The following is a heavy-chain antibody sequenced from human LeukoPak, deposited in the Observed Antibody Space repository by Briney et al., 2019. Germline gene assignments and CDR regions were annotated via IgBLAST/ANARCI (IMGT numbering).Heavy chain of an antibody. V-gene: IGHV3-30*18. D-gene: IGHD3-22*01. CDR2: ISYDGSNK. CDR3: AKDGWYYYDSSGSNYYYYGMDV. CDR1: GFTFSSYG. Sequence: GGSLRLSCAASGFTFSSYGMHGVRQAPGKGLVWVAVISYDGSNKYYADSVKGRFTISRDNSKNTLYLQMNSLRAEDTAVYYCAKDGWYYYDSSGSNYYYYGMDVWGQGTTVTVSS. J-gene: IGHJ6*02.